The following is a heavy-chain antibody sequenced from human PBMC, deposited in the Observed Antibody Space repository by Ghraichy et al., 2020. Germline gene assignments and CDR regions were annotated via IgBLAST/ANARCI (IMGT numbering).Heavy chain of an antibody. CDR3: FRDWTYTNSGLFYDVYDF. CDR1: GFSLSSYW. V-gene: IGHV3-7*03. CDR2: IKRDGSDI. Sequence: GGSLRLSCAASGFSLSSYWMAWVRQAPGKGLEWVANIKRDGSDIHYLDSVKDRFTISRDNAKNSLYLQMSSLRGEDTAVNYCFRDWTYTNSGLFYDVYDFWGQGTMVTVSS. J-gene: IGHJ3*01. D-gene: IGHD3-3*01.